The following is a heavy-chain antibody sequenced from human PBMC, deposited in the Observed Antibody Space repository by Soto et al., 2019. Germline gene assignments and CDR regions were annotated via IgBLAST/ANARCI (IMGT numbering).Heavy chain of an antibody. CDR3: ATSSIAARKRYEAFDI. V-gene: IGHV5-51*01. CDR1: GYSFTTYW. Sequence: EVQLVQSGAEVKKPGESLKISCKGSGYSFTTYWIGWVRQMPGKGLECMGFIYPGDSDTRYSPSFQCQVTISADKSISTDYLQWSSLKASDTAMYYCATSSIAARKRYEAFDIWCQGTMVTVSS. CDR2: IYPGDSDT. J-gene: IGHJ3*02. D-gene: IGHD6-6*01.